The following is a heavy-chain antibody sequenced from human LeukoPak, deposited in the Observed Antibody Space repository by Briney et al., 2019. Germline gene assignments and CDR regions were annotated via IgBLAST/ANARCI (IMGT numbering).Heavy chain of an antibody. CDR1: GYTFTSYG. D-gene: IGHD3-22*01. J-gene: IGHJ6*02. CDR3: ARDLDYYDSSGYYYHYYYGMDV. Sequence: ASVKVSCKASGYTFTSYGISWVRQAPGQGLEWMGWISAYNGNTNYAQKLQGRVTMTTDTSTSTAYMELGSLRSDDTAVYYCARDLDYYDSSGYYYHYYYGMDVWGQGTTVTVSS. V-gene: IGHV1-18*01. CDR2: ISAYNGNT.